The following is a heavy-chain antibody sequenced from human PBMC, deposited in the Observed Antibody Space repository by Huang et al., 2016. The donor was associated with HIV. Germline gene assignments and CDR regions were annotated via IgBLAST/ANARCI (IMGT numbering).Heavy chain of an antibody. CDR2: IRQDGSEK. CDR3: ATKADAMDV. J-gene: IGHJ6*02. Sequence: LVESGGGLVRPGGSLRLSCAGSTVTFSAYWMTWVRQYRGQGLEWVASIRQDGSEKHYVDSVEGRFNSSRDNGKKLLFLEMRSLGVDDTAVYFCATKADAMDVWGQGTTVIVSS. CDR1: TVTFSAYW. D-gene: IGHD2-8*01. V-gene: IGHV3-7*01.